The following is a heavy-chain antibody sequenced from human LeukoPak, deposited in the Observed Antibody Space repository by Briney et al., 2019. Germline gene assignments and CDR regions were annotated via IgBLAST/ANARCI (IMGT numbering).Heavy chain of an antibody. CDR2: IDRSGVT. V-gene: IGHV3-53*01. Sequence: GGSLRLSCAASGFTVSSNYMSWVRQAPGKGLEWVSVIDRSGVTHYADSVKGRFTISRDNSKNVLYLQMNSLRAEDTGMYYCAKDYRAHPLRPNWLDPWGQGTLVAVSS. D-gene: IGHD1-26*01. J-gene: IGHJ5*02. CDR1: GFTVSSNY. CDR3: AKDYRAHPLRPNWLDP.